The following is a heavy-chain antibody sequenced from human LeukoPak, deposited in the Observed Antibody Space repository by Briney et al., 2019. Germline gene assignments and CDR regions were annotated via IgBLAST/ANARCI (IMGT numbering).Heavy chain of an antibody. V-gene: IGHV3-30*03. CDR1: GFTFTNYG. Sequence: GGSLRLSCAASGFTFTNYGMHWVRQAPGKGLEWVALITYDGYYKYYSDSVKGRFTISSDTSKNTLHLQMNSLRAEDTAVYYCARDLSPVVRASPMGYWGQGTPVTVSS. D-gene: IGHD3-10*01. J-gene: IGHJ4*02. CDR3: ARDLSPVVRASPMGY. CDR2: ITYDGYYK.